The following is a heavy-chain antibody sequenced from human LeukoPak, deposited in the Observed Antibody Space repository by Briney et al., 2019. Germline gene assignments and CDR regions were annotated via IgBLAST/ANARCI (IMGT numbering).Heavy chain of an antibody. CDR3: ARDGYYDSRGYGMDV. Sequence: SETLSLTCTVSGGSISSYYWSWIRQPPGKGLEWIGYIYYSGSTNYNPSLKGRVTISVDTSKNQFSLKLSSVTAADTAVYYCARDGYYDSRGYGMDVWGQGTTVTVSS. CDR2: IYYSGST. J-gene: IGHJ6*02. CDR1: GGSISSYY. D-gene: IGHD3-22*01. V-gene: IGHV4-59*01.